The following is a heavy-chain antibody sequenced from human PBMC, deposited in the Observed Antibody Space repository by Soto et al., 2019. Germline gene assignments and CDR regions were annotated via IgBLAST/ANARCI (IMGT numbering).Heavy chain of an antibody. CDR1: GYTFTSYY. CDR3: AREYYDFWSGPRGLYGMDV. Sequence: GASVKVSCKASGYTFTSYYMHWLRQAPGQGLEWMGIINPSGGSTSYAQKFQGRVTMTRDTSTSTVYMELSSLRSEDTAVYYCAREYYDFWSGPRGLYGMDVWGQGTTVTVSS. V-gene: IGHV1-46*01. D-gene: IGHD3-3*01. CDR2: INPSGGST. J-gene: IGHJ6*02.